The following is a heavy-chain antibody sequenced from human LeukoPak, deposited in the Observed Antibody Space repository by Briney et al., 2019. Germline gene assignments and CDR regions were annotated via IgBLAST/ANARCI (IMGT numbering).Heavy chain of an antibody. J-gene: IGHJ4*02. D-gene: IGHD3-22*01. CDR1: GFTFSSYA. CDR2: ISGSGGST. V-gene: IGHV3-23*01. CDR3: AKDHRYYYDSSGYFGY. Sequence: PGGSLRLSCAASGFTFSSYAMSWVRQAPGKGLEGVSAISGSGGSTYYADSVKGRFTISRDNSKNTLYLQMNSLRAEDTAVYYCAKDHRYYYDSSGYFGYWGQGTLVTVSS.